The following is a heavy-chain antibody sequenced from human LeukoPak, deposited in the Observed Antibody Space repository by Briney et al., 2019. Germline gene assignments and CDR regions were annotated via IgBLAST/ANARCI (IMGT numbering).Heavy chain of an antibody. Sequence: GGSLRLSCAASGFTFSSYAMSWVRRAPGKGLVWVSAISGSGGSTYYADSGKGRFTISRDNSKNTLYLQMNSLRAEDTAVYYCAKLRDMGACHHFDYWGQGTLVTVSS. D-gene: IGHD1-26*01. V-gene: IGHV3-23*01. CDR1: GFTFSSYA. CDR2: ISGSGGST. J-gene: IGHJ4*02. CDR3: AKLRDMGACHHFDY.